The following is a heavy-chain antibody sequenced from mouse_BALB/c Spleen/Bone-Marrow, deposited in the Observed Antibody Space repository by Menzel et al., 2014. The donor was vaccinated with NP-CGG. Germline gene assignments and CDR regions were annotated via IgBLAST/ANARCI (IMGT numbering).Heavy chain of an antibody. J-gene: IGHJ2*01. CDR1: GFNIKDTY. Sequence: EVQLQQSGAELVKPGASVKLSCTASGFNIKDTYMHWVKQRPERGLEWIGRIDPANGNTKYDPKFQGKATITADTSSNTAYLQLSSLTSEDIAVYYCARYYYGSSLFDYWGQGTTLTVSS. CDR3: ARYYYGSSLFDY. D-gene: IGHD1-1*01. V-gene: IGHV14-3*02. CDR2: IDPANGNT.